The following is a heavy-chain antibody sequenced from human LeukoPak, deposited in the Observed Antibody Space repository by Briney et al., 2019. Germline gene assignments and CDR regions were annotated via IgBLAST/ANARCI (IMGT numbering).Heavy chain of an antibody. CDR3: ARDDVQLGVAPSDY. V-gene: IGHV1-69*04. Sequence: ASVKVSCKASGGTFSSYAISWVRQAPGQGLEWMGRIIPILGIANYAQKFQGRVTITADKSTSTAYMELSSLRSEDTAVYYCARDDVQLGVAPSDYWGQGTLVTVSS. J-gene: IGHJ4*02. CDR1: GGTFSSYA. CDR2: IIPILGIA. D-gene: IGHD2-15*01.